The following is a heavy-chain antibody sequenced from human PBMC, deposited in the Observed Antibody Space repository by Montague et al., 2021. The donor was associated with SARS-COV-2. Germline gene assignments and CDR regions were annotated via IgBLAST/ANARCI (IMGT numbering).Heavy chain of an antibody. J-gene: IGHJ4*02. D-gene: IGHD3-16*02. CDR3: ARDGDYDYIWGSYRPYYFDN. V-gene: IGHV4-61*02. CDR2: IYTTGST. CDR1: GGSISSGSYY. Sequence: QSLVHTVSGGSISSGSYYWSWIRQPAGKGLEWIGRIYTTGSTNSNPSLMSRVTMSVDTSKNQFSLNLSSVTAADTAIYYCARDGDYDYIWGSYRPYYFDNWGQGTLVTVSS.